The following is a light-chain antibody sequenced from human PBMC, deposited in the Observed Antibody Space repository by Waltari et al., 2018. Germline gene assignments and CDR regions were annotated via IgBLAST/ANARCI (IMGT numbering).Light chain of an antibody. V-gene: IGKV4-1*01. CDR1: QSILYSANNKNY. CDR3: QQYYRNPYT. CDR2: WSS. Sequence: DIVVTQSPDSLAVSLGDKAPISCKCSQSILYSANNKNYLAWFQKKPGQPPKLLIYWSSTRESGVPDRFSGSGSGTEFSLTISGLQAEDVAVYYCQQYYRNPYTFGQGTNLEI. J-gene: IGKJ2*01.